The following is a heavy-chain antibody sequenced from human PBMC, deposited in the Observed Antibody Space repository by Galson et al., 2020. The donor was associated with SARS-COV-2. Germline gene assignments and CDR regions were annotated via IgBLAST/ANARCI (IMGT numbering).Heavy chain of an antibody. CDR1: GFTFSSYS. V-gene: IGHV3-48*01. Sequence: GESLKISCAASGFTFSSYSMNWVRQAPGKALEWVSYNGHSGHIYYADSVRGRFTISRDNAKNLLYLQMYSLRAEDTAVYYCVRDFDHDFLTCYQHQDHWGLGTLVTVSS. CDR3: VRDFDHDFLTCYQHQDH. D-gene: IGHD3-9*01. J-gene: IGHJ4*02. CDR2: NGHSGHI.